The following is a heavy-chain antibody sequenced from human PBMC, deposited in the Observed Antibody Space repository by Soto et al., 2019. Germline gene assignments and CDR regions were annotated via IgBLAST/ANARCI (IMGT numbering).Heavy chain of an antibody. J-gene: IGHJ4*02. CDR1: GGSVSNSSHY. V-gene: IGHV4-61*01. CDR2: VYYTGST. CDR3: ARGDGFWSGYSYPNY. D-gene: IGHD3-3*01. Sequence: SETLSLTCTVSGGSVSNSSHYWTWIRQPPGKGLEGIGYVYYTGSTNYNPSLHSRVTISVDTSKNQFSLTLSSVTAADTAVYYCARGDGFWSGYSYPNYWGQGTPVTVSS.